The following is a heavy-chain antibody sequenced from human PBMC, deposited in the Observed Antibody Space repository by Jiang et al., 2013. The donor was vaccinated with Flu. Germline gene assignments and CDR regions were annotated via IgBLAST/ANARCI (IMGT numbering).Heavy chain of an antibody. V-gene: IGHV1-46*01. Sequence: APGQGLEWMALIXPLVEHRLAQRYQGRVTVTRDTATTTVYMQLSSLTSEDTAVYYCARIRSCGGDCYYFDYWGQGTLVTVSS. CDR2: IXPLVEH. CDR3: ARIRSCGGDCYYFDY. J-gene: IGHJ4*02. D-gene: IGHD2-21*02.